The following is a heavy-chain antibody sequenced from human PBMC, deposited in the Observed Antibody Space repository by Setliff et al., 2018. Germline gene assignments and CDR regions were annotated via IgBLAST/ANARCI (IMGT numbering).Heavy chain of an antibody. CDR1: GFTFSNYW. CDR2: VNSDGSSI. D-gene: IGHD3-10*01. CDR3: ARAKGATMATQYFDY. Sequence: LSLSCAASGFTFSNYWMHWVRQAPGKGLVWVSRVNSDGSSINYADSAEGRFTISRDNAKNSLYLQLNSLRAEDTAVYYCARAKGATMATQYFDYWGQGTLVTVSS. J-gene: IGHJ4*02. V-gene: IGHV3-74*01.